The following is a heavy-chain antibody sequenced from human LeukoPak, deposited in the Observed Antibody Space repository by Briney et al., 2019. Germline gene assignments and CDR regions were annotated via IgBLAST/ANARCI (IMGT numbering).Heavy chain of an antibody. CDR1: GFTFSSYG. V-gene: IGHV3-23*01. Sequence: PGGTLRLSCAASGFTFSSYGMSWVRQAPGKGLEWVSAISGSGGSTYYADSVKGRFTISRDNAKNTLYLQMNSLRAEDTAIYYCASALVGTRNAFDIWGQGTMVTVSS. CDR3: ASALVGTRNAFDI. D-gene: IGHD6-19*01. CDR2: ISGSGGST. J-gene: IGHJ3*02.